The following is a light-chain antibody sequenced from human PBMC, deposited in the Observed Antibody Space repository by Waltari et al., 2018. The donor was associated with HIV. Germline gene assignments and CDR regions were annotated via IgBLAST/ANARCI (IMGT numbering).Light chain of an antibody. CDR1: SWHSSYV. CDR3: QTWGTGIVV. Sequence: QLVLTQSPSASASLGASVKLTCTLSSWHSSYVLAWHQQQPKKGPRYLMKLNSDGSHFKGDGIPDRFSGSSSGAERYLTISSLQSEDEADYYCQTWGTGIVVFGGGTKLTVL. J-gene: IGLJ2*01. CDR2: LNSDGSH. V-gene: IGLV4-69*01.